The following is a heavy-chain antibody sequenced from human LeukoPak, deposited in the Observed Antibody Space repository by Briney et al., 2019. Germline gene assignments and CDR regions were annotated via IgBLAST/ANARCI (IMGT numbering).Heavy chain of an antibody. D-gene: IGHD1-1*01. Sequence: SETLSLTCTVSGDSMSPFYWSWIRQAPGKGLEWIGSIYYSGGTNYNPSLKSRVTISVDTSKNQFSLELSSVTAADTAVYYCAVNSTKHTFDIWGQGTMVTVSS. CDR3: AVNSTKHTFDI. V-gene: IGHV4-59*08. J-gene: IGHJ3*02. CDR2: IYYSGGT. CDR1: GDSMSPFY.